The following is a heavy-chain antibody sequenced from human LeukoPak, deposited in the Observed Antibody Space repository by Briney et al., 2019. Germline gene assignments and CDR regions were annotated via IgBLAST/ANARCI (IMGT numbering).Heavy chain of an antibody. CDR1: GFTFSNAW. CDR3: TTVGSSLGVAGHDY. Sequence: KSGGSLRLSCAASGFTFSNAWMSWVRQAPGKGLEWVGRVKSKTDGGTTDYAAPVKGRFTISRDDSKNTLYLQMNSLKTEDTAVYYCTTVGSSLGVAGHDYWGQGTLVTVSS. D-gene: IGHD6-19*01. CDR2: VKSKTDGGTT. V-gene: IGHV3-15*01. J-gene: IGHJ4*02.